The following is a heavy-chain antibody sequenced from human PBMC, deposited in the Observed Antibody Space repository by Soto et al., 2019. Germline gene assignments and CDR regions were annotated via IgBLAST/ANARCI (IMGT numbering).Heavy chain of an antibody. D-gene: IGHD2-2*01. CDR3: ARAQRQYQLPDYYYCGMDV. J-gene: IGHJ6*02. Sequence: QVQLVQSGAEVKKPGSSVKVSCKASGGTFSSYAISWVRQAPGQGLEWMGGIIPIFGTANYAQKFQGRVTITADESTSTAYMEQSSLRSEDTAVYYCARAQRQYQLPDYYYCGMDVWGQGTTVTVSS. CDR1: GGTFSSYA. CDR2: IIPIFGTA. V-gene: IGHV1-69*12.